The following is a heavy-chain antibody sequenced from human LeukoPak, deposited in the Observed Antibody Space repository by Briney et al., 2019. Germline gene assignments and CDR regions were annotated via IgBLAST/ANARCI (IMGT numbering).Heavy chain of an antibody. Sequence: PGGPLRLSCAASGFTFSSYWMSWVRQAPGKGLEWVANIKQDGSEKYYVDSVKGRFTISRDNAKNSLYLQMNSLRAEDTAVYYCARGENWNWVGAFDIWGQGTMVTVSS. CDR1: GFTFSSYW. V-gene: IGHV3-7*01. J-gene: IGHJ3*02. D-gene: IGHD1-7*01. CDR3: ARGENWNWVGAFDI. CDR2: IKQDGSEK.